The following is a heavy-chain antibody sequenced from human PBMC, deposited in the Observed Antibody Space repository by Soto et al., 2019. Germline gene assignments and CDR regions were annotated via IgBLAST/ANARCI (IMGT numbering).Heavy chain of an antibody. CDR1: GFSLTSPGMC. Sequence: SGPTLVNPTDTLTLTCIFSGFSLTSPGMCVSWIRQPPGKALEWLALIERDDDDKYYSTSLKTRLTISKDTRKNQVVLTMANMDPADTGTYYCARSIRGPRRFNGMDVWGQGTTVTVSS. D-gene: IGHD1-20*01. CDR2: IERDDDDK. V-gene: IGHV2-70*13. J-gene: IGHJ6*02. CDR3: ARSIRGPRRFNGMDV.